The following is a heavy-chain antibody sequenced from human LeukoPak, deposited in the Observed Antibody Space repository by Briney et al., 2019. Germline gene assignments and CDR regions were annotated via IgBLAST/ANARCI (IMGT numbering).Heavy chain of an antibody. Sequence: GRSLRLSCAASGFTFDDYAMHWVRQAPGKGLEWVSGISWNSGSIGYADSVKGRFTISRDNAKNSLYLQMNSLRAEDTAVYYCARGALMDTAMVERWGQGTLVTVSS. CDR2: ISWNSGSI. J-gene: IGHJ4*02. D-gene: IGHD5-18*01. CDR1: GFTFDDYA. CDR3: ARGALMDTAMVER. V-gene: IGHV3-9*01.